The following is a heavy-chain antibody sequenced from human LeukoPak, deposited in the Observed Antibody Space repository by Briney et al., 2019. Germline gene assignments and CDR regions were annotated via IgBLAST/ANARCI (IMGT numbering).Heavy chain of an antibody. CDR2: ITRSSNYL. J-gene: IGHJ4*02. CDR3: ARARYDSSGYYPPGDY. Sequence: PGRSLRLSCAASGFTFSSYSMIWVRRAPGKGLEWVASITRSSNYLYYADSLKGRFTISRDNAKNSLYLQMNSLRAEDTAVYYCARARYDSSGYYPPGDYWGQGTLVSVPS. CDR1: GFTFSSYS. D-gene: IGHD3-22*01. V-gene: IGHV3-21*01.